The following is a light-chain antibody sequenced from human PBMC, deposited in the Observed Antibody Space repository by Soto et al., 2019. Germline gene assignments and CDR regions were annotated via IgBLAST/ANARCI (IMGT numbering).Light chain of an antibody. CDR1: SSDVGGYKY. CDR3: SSFTDSSNVV. CDR2: EVR. J-gene: IGLJ2*01. V-gene: IGLV2-14*01. Sequence: QSVLTQPASVTGSPGQSITISCTGTSSDVGGYKYVSWYQQHPGKAPKLMIYEVRNRPSGVSNRFSGSKSGNTASLTISGLQAEDEADYYCSSFTDSSNVVFGGGTKVTVL.